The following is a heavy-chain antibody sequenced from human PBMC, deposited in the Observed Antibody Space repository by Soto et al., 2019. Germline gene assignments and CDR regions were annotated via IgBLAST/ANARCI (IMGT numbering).Heavy chain of an antibody. Sequence: GGSLRLSCAASGFTFSSYGMHWVRQAPGKGLEWVAVISYDGSNKYYADSVKGRFTISRDNSKNTLYLQMNSLRAEDTAVYYCAKDIRYCSGGSCYPLDPWGQGT. CDR1: GFTFSSYG. D-gene: IGHD2-15*01. CDR2: ISYDGSNK. J-gene: IGHJ5*02. V-gene: IGHV3-30*18. CDR3: AKDIRYCSGGSCYPLDP.